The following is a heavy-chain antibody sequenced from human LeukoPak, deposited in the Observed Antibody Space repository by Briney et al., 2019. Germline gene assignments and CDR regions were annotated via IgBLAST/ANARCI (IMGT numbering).Heavy chain of an antibody. CDR3: ARQAEFTSGWYY. D-gene: IGHD6-13*01. Sequence: GESLKISCKGSEYSFSTSWIGWVRQTLGKGLEWMGIIYPGDSDTRYSPSFQGQVTISADKSIDTAYLQWSSLKASDTATYYCARQAEFTSGWYYWGQGTLVIVSS. CDR2: IYPGDSDT. CDR1: EYSFSTSW. V-gene: IGHV5-51*01. J-gene: IGHJ4*02.